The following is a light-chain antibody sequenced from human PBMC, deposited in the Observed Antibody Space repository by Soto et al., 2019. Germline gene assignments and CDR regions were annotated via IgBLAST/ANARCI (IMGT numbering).Light chain of an antibody. CDR3: AVWDDSLNGSWV. CDR2: SNN. V-gene: IGLV1-44*01. J-gene: IGLJ3*02. Sequence: QPVLTQPPSASGTPGQRVTISCSGSSSNIGSNTVNWYQQLPGTAPKLLIYSNNQRPSGVPDRFSGSKSGTSASLAISGLQSEDEADYYCAVWDDSLNGSWVFGGGTKVTVL. CDR1: SSNIGSNT.